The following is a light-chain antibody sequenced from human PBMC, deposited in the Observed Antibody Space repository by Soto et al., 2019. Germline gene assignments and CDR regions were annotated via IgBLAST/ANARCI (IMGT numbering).Light chain of an antibody. V-gene: IGKV1-5*03. CDR1: QSISDW. Sequence: DIQMTQSPSTLSASVGDRVTITCRASQSISDWLAWYQQKPGKAPKLLIYKASSLQSGVPSRFSGSGSGTEFTLTISILQPDDFATYYCQQYDPYSSTFGQGTKLEIK. CDR2: KAS. CDR3: QQYDPYSST. J-gene: IGKJ2*01.